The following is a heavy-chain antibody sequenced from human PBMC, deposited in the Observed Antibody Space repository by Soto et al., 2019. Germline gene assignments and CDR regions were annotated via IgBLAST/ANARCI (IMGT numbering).Heavy chain of an antibody. Sequence: GGSLSLSCAASGFIFSSYSMYWVRQAPGKGPEGVAGISAFSDSILYADSVEGRFTISRDNAKNSLYLQMNSLRAEDTAVYYCARDLGSSWYPEYFQHWGQGTLVTVSS. V-gene: IGHV3-48*01. CDR1: GFIFSSYS. D-gene: IGHD6-13*01. CDR3: ARDLGSSWYPEYFQH. CDR2: ISAFSDSI. J-gene: IGHJ1*01.